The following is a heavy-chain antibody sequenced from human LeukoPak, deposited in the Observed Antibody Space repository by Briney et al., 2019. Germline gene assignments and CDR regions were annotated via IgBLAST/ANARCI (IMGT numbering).Heavy chain of an antibody. CDR3: TRGSIAYYYMDV. J-gene: IGHJ6*03. CDR2: IYYSGST. CDR1: AVSISCYH. V-gene: IGHV4-59*01. Sequence: SETLSFTCTGSAVSISCYHWSWIRHPPWQELQWIGNIYYSGSTNYNPSLKSRVTISVDTSKNQFSLKLSSVTAADTAVYYCTRGSIAYYYMDVWGKGTTVTISS. D-gene: IGHD3-22*01.